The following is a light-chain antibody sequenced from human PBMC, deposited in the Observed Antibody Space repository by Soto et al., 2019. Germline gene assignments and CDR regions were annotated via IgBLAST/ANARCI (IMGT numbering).Light chain of an antibody. CDR1: QSVSYY. CDR3: QQYGSSGT. Sequence: EIVFTQSPGTLPLSPGERATLSCRASQSVSYYLAWYQQKPGQAPRLLIYGASNRATGIPDRFSGSGSGTDFTLTISRLEPEDFAVYYCQQYGSSGTFGQGTKVDIK. CDR2: GAS. V-gene: IGKV3-20*01. J-gene: IGKJ1*01.